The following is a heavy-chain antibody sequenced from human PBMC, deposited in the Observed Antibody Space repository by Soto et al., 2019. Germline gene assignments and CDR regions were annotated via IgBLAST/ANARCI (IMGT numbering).Heavy chain of an antibody. V-gene: IGHV3-11*05. CDR3: ARTIAACGGRRYFDL. Sequence: QVQLVESGGGLVKPGGSLRLSCAASGFTFSDYYMSWIRQAPGKGLEWVSYINSSSSYTNYADSVKGRFTISRDNAKNSLYLQLNSLRAEDTAVYYCARTIAACGGRRYFDLWGRGTLVTVSS. D-gene: IGHD6-13*01. J-gene: IGHJ2*01. CDR2: INSSSSYT. CDR1: GFTFSDYY.